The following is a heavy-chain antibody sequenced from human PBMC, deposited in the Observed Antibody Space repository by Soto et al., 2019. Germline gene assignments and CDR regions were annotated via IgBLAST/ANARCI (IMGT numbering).Heavy chain of an antibody. V-gene: IGHV3-74*01. CDR3: AKDSWYFDL. CDR2: IDTSGHST. CDR1: GFVFTNFW. D-gene: IGHD6-13*01. J-gene: IGHJ4*02. Sequence: GGSLRLSCEASGFVFTNFWMHWVRHVPGKGLVWVARIDTSGHSTNYAESVKGRFTISRDNAKNTVSLQMNSLRVEDAGVYYCAKDSWYFDLWSQGSQVTVSS.